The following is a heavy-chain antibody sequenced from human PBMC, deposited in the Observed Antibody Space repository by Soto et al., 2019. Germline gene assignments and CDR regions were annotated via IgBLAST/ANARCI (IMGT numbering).Heavy chain of an antibody. CDR2: IYESGNT. D-gene: IGHD6-13*01. CDR3: ARGQGAAAGHSNFDY. Sequence: SETLSLTCAVSGGSISGTTYSWSWIRQPPGKGLEWIGYIYESGNTYYNPSLKSQFSISVDRSKNQFSLKLSSVTAADTAVYYCARGQGAAAGHSNFDYWGQGALVTVSS. V-gene: IGHV4-30-2*01. CDR1: GGSISGTTYS. J-gene: IGHJ4*02.